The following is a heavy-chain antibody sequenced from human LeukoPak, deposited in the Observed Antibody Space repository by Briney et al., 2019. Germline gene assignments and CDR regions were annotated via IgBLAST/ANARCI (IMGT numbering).Heavy chain of an antibody. D-gene: IGHD1-26*01. CDR3: ESGSDFDY. V-gene: IGHV1-18*01. Sequence: AASVKVSCKASGYTFTSYGITWVRQAPGQGLEWMGWICPYNGNRDYAQKLQGRVTMTTDTSTSTAYVELRSLRSDDTAMYYCESGSDFDYWGQGTLVTVSS. CDR2: ICPYNGNR. CDR1: GYTFTSYG. J-gene: IGHJ4*02.